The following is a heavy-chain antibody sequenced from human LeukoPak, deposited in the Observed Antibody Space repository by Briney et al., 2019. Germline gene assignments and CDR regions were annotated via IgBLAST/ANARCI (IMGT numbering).Heavy chain of an antibody. V-gene: IGHV3-48*03. D-gene: IGHD1-14*01. CDR3: ARVGPWVNPDYYYYYMDV. J-gene: IGHJ6*03. Sequence: PGGSLRLSCAASGFTFSSYEMNWVRQAPGKGLEWVSYISSSGSTIYYADPVKGRFTISRDNAKNSLYLQMNSLRAEDTAVYYCARVGPWVNPDYYYYYMDVWGKGTTVTVSS. CDR2: ISSSGSTI. CDR1: GFTFSSYE.